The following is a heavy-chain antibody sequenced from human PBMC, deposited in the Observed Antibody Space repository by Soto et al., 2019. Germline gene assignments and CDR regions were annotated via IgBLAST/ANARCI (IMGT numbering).Heavy chain of an antibody. D-gene: IGHD2-15*01. J-gene: IGHJ4*02. CDR2: ISAYNGNT. V-gene: IGHV1-18*01. CDR3: ARHPYCSGGSCYSDFDY. Sequence: GASVKVSCKASGYTFTSYGISWVRQAPGQGLEWMGWISAYNGNTNYAQKLQGRVTMTTDTSTSTAYMELRSLRSDDTAVYYCARHPYCSGGSCYSDFDYWGQGTLVTVPQ. CDR1: GYTFTSYG.